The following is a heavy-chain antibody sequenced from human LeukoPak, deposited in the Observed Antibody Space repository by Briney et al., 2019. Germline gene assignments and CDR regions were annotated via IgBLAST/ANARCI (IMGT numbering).Heavy chain of an antibody. D-gene: IGHD6-13*01. CDR2: INHSGST. CDR3: ARRWGQQLALFDY. CDR1: GGSISSGNW. J-gene: IGHJ4*02. Sequence: PSGTLSLTCAVSGGSISSGNWWSWIRQPPGKGLEWIGEINHSGSTNYNPSLKSRVTISVDTSKNQFSLKLSSVTAADTAVYYCARRWGQQLALFDYWGQGTLVTVSS. V-gene: IGHV4-4*02.